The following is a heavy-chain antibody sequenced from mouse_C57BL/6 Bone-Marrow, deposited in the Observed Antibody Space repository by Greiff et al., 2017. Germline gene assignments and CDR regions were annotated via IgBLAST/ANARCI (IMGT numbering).Heavy chain of an antibody. J-gene: IGHJ1*03. CDR2: IWTGGGT. V-gene: IGHV2-9-1*01. CDR3: ARVLNWVYWYCDV. D-gene: IGHD4-1*01. Sequence: VKLVESGPGLVAPSQSLSITCTVSGFSFTSYAISWVRQPPGKGLEWLGVIWTGGGTNYNSALKSSRSISKDNSKSHVFLKMNSLQTDDTARYYCARVLNWVYWYCDVWGTGTTVTVSA. CDR1: GFSFTSYA.